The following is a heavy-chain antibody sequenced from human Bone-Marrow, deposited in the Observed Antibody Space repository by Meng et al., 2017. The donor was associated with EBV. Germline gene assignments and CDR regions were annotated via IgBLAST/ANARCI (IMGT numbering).Heavy chain of an antibody. CDR3: ARGGGTTSPFDY. CDR2: INPYIGGT. V-gene: IGHV1-2*06. J-gene: IGHJ4*02. Sequence: QVHEVMSGAEVTKPGASVKVSCKASGYTFTDYFRHWVRQAPGQGLEWMGRINPYIGGTNYAQKFLGRVTMTSDTSIRTAYMELSSLRSDDTAVYYCARGGGTTSPFDYWGQGTLVTVSS. CDR1: GYTFTDYF. D-gene: IGHD1-1*01.